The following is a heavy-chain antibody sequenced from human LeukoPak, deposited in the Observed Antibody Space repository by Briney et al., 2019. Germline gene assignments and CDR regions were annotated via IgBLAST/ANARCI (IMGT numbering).Heavy chain of an antibody. CDR1: GFTFSSYW. CDR3: ARSHYYYYYGMDV. Sequence: GGSLRLSCAAFGFTFSSYWMHWVRQAPGKGLVWVSRINSDGSSTSYADSVKGRFTISRDNAKNTLYLQMNSLRAEDTAVYYCARSHYYYYYGMDVWGQGTTVTVSS. J-gene: IGHJ6*02. V-gene: IGHV3-74*01. CDR2: INSDGSST.